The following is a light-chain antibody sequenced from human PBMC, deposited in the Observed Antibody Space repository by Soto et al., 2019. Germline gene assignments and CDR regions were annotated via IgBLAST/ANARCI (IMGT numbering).Light chain of an antibody. CDR1: RGISND. CDR2: AAS. V-gene: IGKV1-27*01. Sequence: DIQMTQSPSSLSASVGDRVTITCRASRGISNDLAWYQQRPGKIPRLLIYAASTLQSGVPARFSGGKSGTVFTLTIGSLQPEDVGSYYRQNYNSAPLTFGGGTKVEI. CDR3: QNYNSAPLT. J-gene: IGKJ4*01.